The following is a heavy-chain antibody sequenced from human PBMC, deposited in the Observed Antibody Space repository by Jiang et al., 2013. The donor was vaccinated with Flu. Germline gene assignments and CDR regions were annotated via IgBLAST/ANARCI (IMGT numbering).Heavy chain of an antibody. CDR3: ALSGGGGMDV. CDR1: GFTFDDYA. Sequence: VQLLESGGGVVQPGGSLRLSCAASGFTFDDYAMHWVRQAPGKGLEWVSLISGDGGSTYYADSVKGRFTISRDNSKNSLYLQMNSLRTEDTALYYCALSGGGGMDVWGQGTTVTVSS. D-gene: IGHD2-15*01. CDR2: ISGDGGST. V-gene: IGHV3-43*02. J-gene: IGHJ6*02.